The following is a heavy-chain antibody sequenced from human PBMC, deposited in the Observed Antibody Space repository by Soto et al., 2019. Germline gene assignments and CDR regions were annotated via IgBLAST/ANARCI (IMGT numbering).Heavy chain of an antibody. CDR3: VSDRGYGHASVPYS. CDR1: GFAFSSYG. D-gene: IGHD5-18*01. J-gene: IGHJ4*02. CDR2: ISYDGSLQ. V-gene: IGHV3-30*03. Sequence: QAQLVESGGGVVQPGRSLRLSCAASGFAFSSYGMHWVRQAPGTGLGWVAGISYDGSLQYYADSVKGRLTISRDNSXNMVLLQMSSLRAEDTAVYYCVSDRGYGHASVPYSWGQGTLVSVSS.